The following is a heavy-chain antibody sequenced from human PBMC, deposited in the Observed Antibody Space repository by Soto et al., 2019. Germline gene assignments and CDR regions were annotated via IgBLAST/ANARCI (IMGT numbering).Heavy chain of an antibody. Sequence: QVQLQESGPGLVKPSETLSLTCTVSGVSVSSGSFCWAWIRQPPGKGLEWIGFISYSGTTNNNPSLKSRVTISVDTSRSQISLMVRSLTAADTALYYCARGATVTQYDYWGQGTLVTVSS. CDR2: ISYSGTT. J-gene: IGHJ4*02. CDR1: GVSVSSGSFC. D-gene: IGHD4-17*01. V-gene: IGHV4-61*01. CDR3: ARGATVTQYDY.